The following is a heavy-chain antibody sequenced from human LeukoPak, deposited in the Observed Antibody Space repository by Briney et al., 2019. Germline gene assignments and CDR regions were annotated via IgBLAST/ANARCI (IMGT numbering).Heavy chain of an antibody. CDR3: ARDLLPDYYDSSGYWPFDY. D-gene: IGHD3-22*01. J-gene: IGHJ4*02. Sequence: SVKVSCKASGYTFTSYGISWVRQAPGQGLEWMEGIIPIFGTANYAQKFQGRVTITADKSTSTAYMELSSLRSEDTAVYYCARDLLPDYYDSSGYWPFDYWGQGTLVTVSS. V-gene: IGHV1-69*06. CDR1: GYTFTSYG. CDR2: IIPIFGTA.